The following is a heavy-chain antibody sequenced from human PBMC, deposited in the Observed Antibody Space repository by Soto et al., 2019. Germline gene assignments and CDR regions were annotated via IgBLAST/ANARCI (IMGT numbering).Heavy chain of an antibody. CDR2: IYPGDSDT. CDR1: GYSFTSYW. D-gene: IGHD6-6*01. J-gene: IGHJ4*02. CDR3: ARHGGERRSSSSVYFDY. Sequence: ASVKVSCKGSGYSFTSYWIGWVRQMPGKGLEWMGIIYPGDSDTRYSPSFQGRVTISADKSISTAYLQWSSLKASDTAMYYCARHGGERRSSSSVYFDYWGQGTLVTVSS. V-gene: IGHV5-51*01.